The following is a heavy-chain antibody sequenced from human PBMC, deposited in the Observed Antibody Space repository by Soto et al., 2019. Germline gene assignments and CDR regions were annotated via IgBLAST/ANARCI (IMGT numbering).Heavy chain of an antibody. CDR3: AKDLTGSYGHYYGMDV. Sequence: QVQLVESGGGVVQPGRSLRLSCAASGFTFSSYGMHWFRQAPGKGLEWGAVISYDGSNKYYADSVKGRFTISRDNSKNTLYLQMNSLRAEDTAVYYCAKDLTGSYGHYYGMDVWGQGTTVTVSS. J-gene: IGHJ6*02. D-gene: IGHD1-26*01. CDR2: ISYDGSNK. CDR1: GFTFSSYG. V-gene: IGHV3-30*18.